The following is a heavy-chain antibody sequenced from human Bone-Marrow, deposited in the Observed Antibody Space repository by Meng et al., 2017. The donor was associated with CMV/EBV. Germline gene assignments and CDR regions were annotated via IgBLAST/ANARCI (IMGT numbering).Heavy chain of an antibody. D-gene: IGHD2-2*01. V-gene: IGHV4-39*07. CDR1: GVSISSSSYY. J-gene: IGHJ6*02. CDR3: ARDERRGYCSSASCPDYGMDV. CDR2: GDYSGST. Sequence: SETLSLTCTVSGVSISSSSYYWGWIRQPLGKGLEWIGSGDYSGSTYYNPSLKSRVAISVDTSKNQFSLKLSSVTAADTAVYYCARDERRGYCSSASCPDYGMDVWGQGTTVTVSS.